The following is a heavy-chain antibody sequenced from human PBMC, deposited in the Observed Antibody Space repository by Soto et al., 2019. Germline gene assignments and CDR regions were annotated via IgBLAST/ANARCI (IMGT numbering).Heavy chain of an antibody. J-gene: IGHJ4*02. CDR1: GASISSGGYY. CDR3: ARGSTVAAILFDY. V-gene: IGHV4-31*03. CDR2: IYYSGST. Sequence: QVQLQESGPGLVKPSQTLSLTCTVSGASISSGGYYWSWIRQHPGKGLEWIGYIYYSGSTYYNPSLKSRVIISVDTSKNQFSLKLSSVTAADTAVYYCARGSTVAAILFDYWGQGTLVTVSS. D-gene: IGHD2-15*01.